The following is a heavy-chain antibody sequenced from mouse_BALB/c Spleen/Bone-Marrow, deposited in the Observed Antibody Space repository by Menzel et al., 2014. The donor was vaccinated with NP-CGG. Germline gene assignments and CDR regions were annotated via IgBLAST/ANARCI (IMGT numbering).Heavy chain of an antibody. Sequence: VQLQQSGPELVKPGASMKISCKASGYSFTGYTMNWVKQSHGKNLEWIGLINPYNGGTSYNQKFKGKATLTVDKSSSIAYMELLSLTSEDSAVYYCARDYYGSSYGFAYWGQGTLVTVSA. CDR2: INPYNGGT. D-gene: IGHD1-1*01. V-gene: IGHV1-18*01. CDR1: GYSFTGYT. CDR3: ARDYYGSSYGFAY. J-gene: IGHJ3*01.